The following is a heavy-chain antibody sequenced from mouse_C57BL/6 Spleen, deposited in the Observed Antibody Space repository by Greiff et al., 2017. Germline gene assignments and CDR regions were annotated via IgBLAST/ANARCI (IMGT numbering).Heavy chain of an antibody. V-gene: IGHV5-17*01. J-gene: IGHJ4*01. CDR2: ISSGSSTI. CDR3: ATGWMDY. CDR1: GFTFSDYG. Sequence: DVMLVESGGGLVKPGGSLKLSCAASGFTFSDYGMHWVRQAPEKGLEWVAYISSGSSTIYYADTVKGRFTISRDNAKNTLFLQMTSLRSEDTAMYYCATGWMDYWGQGTSVTVSS.